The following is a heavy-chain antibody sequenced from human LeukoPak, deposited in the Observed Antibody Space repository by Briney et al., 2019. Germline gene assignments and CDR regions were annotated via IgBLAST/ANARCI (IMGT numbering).Heavy chain of an antibody. CDR2: LRYDGNNK. CDR3: AKGKVGAYEIDY. D-gene: IGHD1-26*01. J-gene: IGHJ4*02. CDR1: GFTFSSYG. Sequence: PGGSLRLSCAASGFTFSSYGLHWVRQAPGRGLEWVAFLRYDGNNKYYADSVKGRFTISRDNSKNTLYLQMNSLRTEDTAVYYCAKGKVGAYEIDYWGQGTLVTVSS. V-gene: IGHV3-30*02.